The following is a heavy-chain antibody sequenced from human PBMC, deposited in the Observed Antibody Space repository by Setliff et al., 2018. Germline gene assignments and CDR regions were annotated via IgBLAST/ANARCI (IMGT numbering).Heavy chain of an antibody. CDR1: GGTFSSYG. CDR2: TIPIFGTT. D-gene: IGHD3-22*01. CDR3: VREGVDSRSSTDYRYYMDV. V-gene: IGHV1-69*05. J-gene: IGHJ6*03. Sequence: SVKVSCKASGGTFSSYGISWVRQAPGQGLEWMGGTIPIFGTTDYAQKFRGRVTIITDESMSTAFMQLSSLRSEDTAVYYCVREGVDSRSSTDYRYYMDVWGKGTTVTVSS.